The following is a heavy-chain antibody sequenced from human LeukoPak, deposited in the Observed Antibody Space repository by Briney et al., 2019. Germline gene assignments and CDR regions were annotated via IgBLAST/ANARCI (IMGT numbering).Heavy chain of an antibody. J-gene: IGHJ6*02. D-gene: IGHD1-26*01. CDR3: ARARALSGSSKYYYYGMDV. CDR1: GDSVSSNSAA. CDR2: TYYRSKWYN. Sequence: SQTLSLTCAISGDSVSSNSAAWNWIRQSPSRGLVWLGRTYYRSKWYNDYAVSVKSRITINPDTSKNQFSLQLNSVTPEDTAVYYCARARALSGSSKYYYYGMDVWGQGTTVTVSS. V-gene: IGHV6-1*01.